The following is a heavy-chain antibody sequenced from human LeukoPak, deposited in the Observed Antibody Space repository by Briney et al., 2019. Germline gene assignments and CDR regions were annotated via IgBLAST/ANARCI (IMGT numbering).Heavy chain of an antibody. Sequence: GGSLRLSCAASRFTFSSYGMSWVRQAPGKGMEWVASISGSGGSTNYADSVKGRFTISRDNSKNTLYLQMNSLRDEDTAVYYCAGLVGRYSSGLYYYYFDYWGQGTLVTVSS. CDR1: RFTFSSYG. CDR2: ISGSGGST. V-gene: IGHV3-23*01. CDR3: AGLVGRYSSGLYYYYFDY. D-gene: IGHD3-22*01. J-gene: IGHJ4*02.